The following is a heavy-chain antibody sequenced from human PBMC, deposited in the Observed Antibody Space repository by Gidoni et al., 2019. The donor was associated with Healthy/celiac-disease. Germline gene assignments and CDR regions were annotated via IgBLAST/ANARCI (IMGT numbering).Heavy chain of an antibody. CDR2: INPNSGGT. J-gene: IGHJ4*02. V-gene: IGHV1-2*02. CDR3: ARVTFGGVIATFDY. Sequence: QVQLVQSGAEVKKPGASVKVSCKASGYTFTGYYMHWVRQAPGQGLEWMGWINPNSGGTNYAQKFQDRVTMTRDTSISTAYMDLSRLRSDDTAVYYCARVTFGGVIATFDYWGQGTLVTVSS. CDR1: GYTFTGYY. D-gene: IGHD3-16*02.